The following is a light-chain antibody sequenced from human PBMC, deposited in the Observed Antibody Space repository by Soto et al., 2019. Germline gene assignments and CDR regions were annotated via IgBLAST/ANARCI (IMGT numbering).Light chain of an antibody. J-gene: IGKJ1*01. V-gene: IGKV3-15*01. CDR1: QSLGTN. CDR3: QQYNKWPRT. Sequence: EIEMTQYPATLSVSPGERATLSCRASQSLGTNLAWFQQKPGQVPRLLIHGASTRATGIPARFSGSGSGTDFTLTISSLQSEDFAVYYCQQYNKWPRTFGQGT. CDR2: GAS.